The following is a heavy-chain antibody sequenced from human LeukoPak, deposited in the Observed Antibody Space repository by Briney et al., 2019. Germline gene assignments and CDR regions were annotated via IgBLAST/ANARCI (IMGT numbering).Heavy chain of an antibody. V-gene: IGHV3-48*01. J-gene: IGHJ4*02. CDR1: GFTFSSYS. CDR3: ATFGVVISVGY. D-gene: IGHD3-3*01. Sequence: GGSLRLSCTASGFTFSSYSMNWVRQAPGKGLEWVSYISSGSSTIYYADSVKGRFTISRDNAKNSLYLQMNSLRAEDTAVYYCATFGVVISVGYWGQGTLVTVSS. CDR2: ISSGSSTI.